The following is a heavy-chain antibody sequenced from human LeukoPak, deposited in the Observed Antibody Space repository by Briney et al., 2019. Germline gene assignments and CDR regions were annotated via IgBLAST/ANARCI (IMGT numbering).Heavy chain of an antibody. CDR3: ARGHLQWLVDY. CDR2: ISSSSSYI. Sequence: GGSLRLSCAASGFTFSSYSMNWVRQAPGKGLEWVSSISSSSSYIYYADSVKGRFTISRDNAKNSLYLQMNSLRAEYTAVYYCARGHLQWLVDYWGQGTLVTVSS. CDR1: GFTFSSYS. V-gene: IGHV3-21*03. D-gene: IGHD6-19*01. J-gene: IGHJ4*02.